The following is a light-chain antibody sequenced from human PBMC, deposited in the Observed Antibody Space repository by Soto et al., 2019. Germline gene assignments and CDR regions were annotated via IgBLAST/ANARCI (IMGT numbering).Light chain of an antibody. Sequence: EIVLTQSPATRSLSPGERATLSCRASQSVTSYLVWYQQKPGQAPRLLIYDASNRATGIPARFSASGSGTDFTLTISSLEPEDFGVYYCQQHGSSITFGPGTKVDIK. J-gene: IGKJ3*01. CDR1: QSVTSY. V-gene: IGKV3-11*01. CDR2: DAS. CDR3: QQHGSSIT.